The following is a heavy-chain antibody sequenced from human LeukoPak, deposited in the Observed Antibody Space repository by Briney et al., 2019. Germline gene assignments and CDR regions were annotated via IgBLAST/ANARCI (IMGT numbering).Heavy chain of an antibody. CDR3: ARGRAAAGTPYYFDY. CDR1: GGTFSRYA. V-gene: IGHV1-69*13. Sequence: SVKVSCKASGGTFSRYAISWVRQAPGQGLEWMGGIIPIFGTANYAQKFQGRVTITADESTSTAYMELSSLRSEDTAVYYCARGRAAAGTPYYFDYWGQGTLVTVSS. J-gene: IGHJ4*02. CDR2: IIPIFGTA. D-gene: IGHD6-13*01.